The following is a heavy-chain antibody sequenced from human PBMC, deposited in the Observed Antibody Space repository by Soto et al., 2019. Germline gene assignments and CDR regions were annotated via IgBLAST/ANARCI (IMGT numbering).Heavy chain of an antibody. J-gene: IGHJ6*02. Sequence: SVKVSCKASGGTFSSYAISWVRQAPGQGLEWMGGIIPIFGTANYAQKFQGRVTITADKSTSTAYMELSSLRSEDTAVYYCARDPAYYYDSSGPQYYGMDVWGQGTTVTVYS. CDR1: GGTFSSYA. CDR3: ARDPAYYYDSSGPQYYGMDV. CDR2: IIPIFGTA. V-gene: IGHV1-69*06. D-gene: IGHD3-22*01.